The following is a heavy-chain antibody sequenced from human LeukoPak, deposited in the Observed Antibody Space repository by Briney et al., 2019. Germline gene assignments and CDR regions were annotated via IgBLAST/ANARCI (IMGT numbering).Heavy chain of an antibody. V-gene: IGHV3-30*18. CDR2: ISYDGSNK. CDR1: GFTFSSYG. J-gene: IGHJ4*02. Sequence: GGSLRLSCAASGFTFSSYGMHWVRQAPGKGLEWVAVISYDGSNKYYADSVKGRFTISRDNSKNTLYLQMNSLRAEDTAVYYCAEEEGYSSSRPYFDYWGQGTLVTVSS. D-gene: IGHD6-13*01. CDR3: AEEEGYSSSRPYFDY.